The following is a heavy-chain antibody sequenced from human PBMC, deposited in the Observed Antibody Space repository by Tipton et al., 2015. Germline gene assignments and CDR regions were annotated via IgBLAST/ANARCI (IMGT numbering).Heavy chain of an antibody. CDR2: VYFSGAT. D-gene: IGHD3-10*01. Sequence: TLSLTCTVSGASVTSPSYYWSWIRQPPGKGLEWIGYVYFSGATNENSSLKSRVTVSLDKSKNQFSLKLTSVTAADTAVYYCARMRWFGELPTHWGQGILVTVSS. CDR3: ARMRWFGELPTH. J-gene: IGHJ4*02. CDR1: GASVTSPSYY. V-gene: IGHV4-61*01.